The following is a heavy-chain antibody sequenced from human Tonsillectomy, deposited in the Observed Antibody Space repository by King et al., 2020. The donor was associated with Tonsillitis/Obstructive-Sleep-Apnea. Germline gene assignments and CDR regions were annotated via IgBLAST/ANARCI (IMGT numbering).Heavy chain of an antibody. Sequence: VQLQESGPGLVKPSETLSLTCTVSGDSISSYYWSWIRQPPGKGLEWIGYIYYSGSINYNPSLKSRVTISVDTSQNQFSLKLSSVTAADTAVYYCARAYYDILTGYLDDAFDIWGQGTMVTVSS. CDR3: ARAYYDILTGYLDDAFDI. CDR2: IYYSGSI. D-gene: IGHD3-9*01. V-gene: IGHV4-59*08. J-gene: IGHJ3*02. CDR1: GDSISSYY.